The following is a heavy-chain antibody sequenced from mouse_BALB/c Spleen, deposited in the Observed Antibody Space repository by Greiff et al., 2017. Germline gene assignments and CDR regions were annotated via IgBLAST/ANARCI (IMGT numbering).Heavy chain of an antibody. Sequence: DVHLVESGGGLVKPGGSLKLSCAASGFAFSSYDMSWVRQTPEKRLEWVAYISSGGGSTYYPDTVKGRFTISRDNAKNTLYLQMSSLKSEDTAMYYCARHYYGPLDYWGQGTTLTVSS. CDR3: ARHYYGPLDY. CDR1: GFAFSSYD. J-gene: IGHJ2*01. V-gene: IGHV5-12-1*01. D-gene: IGHD1-1*01. CDR2: ISSGGGST.